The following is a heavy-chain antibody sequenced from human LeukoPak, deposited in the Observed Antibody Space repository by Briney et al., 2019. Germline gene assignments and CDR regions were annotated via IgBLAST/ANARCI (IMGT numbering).Heavy chain of an antibody. D-gene: IGHD5-18*01. J-gene: IGHJ4*02. CDR2: INHSGST. Sequence: SETLSLTCAVYGGSFSGYYWSWIRQPPGKGLEWIGEINHSGSTNYNPSLKSRVTISVDTSKNQFSLKLSSVTAADTAVYYCAKVTLAAALVWGQGTLVTVSS. CDR1: GGSFSGYY. CDR3: AKVTLAAALV. V-gene: IGHV4-34*01.